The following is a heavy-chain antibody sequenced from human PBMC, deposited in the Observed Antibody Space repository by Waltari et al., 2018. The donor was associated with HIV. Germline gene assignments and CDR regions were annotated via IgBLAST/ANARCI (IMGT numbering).Heavy chain of an antibody. D-gene: IGHD3-10*01. V-gene: IGHV1-2*02. CDR1: GYTLTDYY. Sequence: QVQLVQSGAEVKKPGASVKVSCKASGYTLTDYYLHWVRQAPGQGLDYVGWIKPHSGGTNAAQRFYGRVTMTRDTSVKIAYMELRGLTSDDTAVYYCARGGPRNYYYYGWEVWGQGTTVTVSS. J-gene: IGHJ6*02. CDR2: IKPHSGGT. CDR3: ARGGPRNYYYYGWEV.